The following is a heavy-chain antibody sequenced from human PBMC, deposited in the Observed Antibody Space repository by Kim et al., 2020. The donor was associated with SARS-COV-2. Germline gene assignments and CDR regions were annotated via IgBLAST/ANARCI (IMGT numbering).Heavy chain of an antibody. CDR1: GYTFTGYY. V-gene: IGHV1-2*06. D-gene: IGHD3-22*01. Sequence: ASVKVSCKASGYTFTGYYMHWVRQAPGQGLEWMGRINPNSGGTNYAQKFQGRVTMTRDTSISTAYMELSRLRSDDTAVYYCARDLDYYDSSGFVQVYWGQGTLVTVSS. CDR2: INPNSGGT. CDR3: ARDLDYYDSSGFVQVY. J-gene: IGHJ4*02.